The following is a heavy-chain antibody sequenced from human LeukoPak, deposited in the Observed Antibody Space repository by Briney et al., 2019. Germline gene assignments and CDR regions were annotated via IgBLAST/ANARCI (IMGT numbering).Heavy chain of an antibody. CDR1: GGSISSYY. CDR3: ARAPLLWFGEPHYGMDV. Sequence: PSETLSLTCTVSGGSISSYYWSWIRQPPGKGLEWIGYIYYSGSTNYNPSLKSRVTISVDTSKNQSSLKLSSVTAADTAVYYCARAPLLWFGEPHYGMDVWGQGTTVTVSS. V-gene: IGHV4-59*01. J-gene: IGHJ6*02. D-gene: IGHD3-10*01. CDR2: IYYSGST.